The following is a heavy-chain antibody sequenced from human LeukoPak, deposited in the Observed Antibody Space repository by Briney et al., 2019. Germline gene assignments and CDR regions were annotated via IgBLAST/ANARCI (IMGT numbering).Heavy chain of an antibody. D-gene: IGHD5-24*01. CDR1: GFTFSRYS. V-gene: IGHV3-21*06. CDR3: ARGSDATYYYYMDV. J-gene: IGHJ6*03. CDR2: ISDSGSFI. Sequence: PGGSLRLSCAASGFTFSRYSMNWVRQAPGKGLEWVSSISDSGSFIYYADSMKGRFTISRDNAKNSLYLQMNSLRAEDTAVYYCARGSDATYYYYMDVWGRGTTVTVSS.